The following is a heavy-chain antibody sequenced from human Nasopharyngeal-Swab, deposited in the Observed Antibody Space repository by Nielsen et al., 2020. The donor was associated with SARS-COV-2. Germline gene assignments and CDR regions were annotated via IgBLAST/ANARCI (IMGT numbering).Heavy chain of an antibody. D-gene: IGHD5-24*01. CDR1: GYSFINYW. CDR2: IYPGDSDT. J-gene: IGHJ3*02. V-gene: IGHV5-51*01. CDR3: ATRSRRDYAFDI. Sequence: GESLKISCETSGYSFINYWVGWVRQMPGKGLEWMGIIYPGDSDTRYSPSFQGQVTISADKSISTAYLQWSSLKASDTAMYYCATRSRRDYAFDIWGQGTMVTVSS.